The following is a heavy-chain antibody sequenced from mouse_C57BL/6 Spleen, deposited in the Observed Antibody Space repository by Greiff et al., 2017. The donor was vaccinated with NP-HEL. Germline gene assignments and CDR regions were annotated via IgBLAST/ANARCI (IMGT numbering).Heavy chain of an antibody. D-gene: IGHD1-1*01. CDR2: IHPNSGST. J-gene: IGHJ2*01. V-gene: IGHV1-64*01. Sequence: QVQLQQPGAELVKPGASVKLSCKASGYTFTSYWMHWVKQRPGQGLEWIGMIHPNSGSTNYNEKFKSKATLTVDKSSSTAYMQLSSLTSDDSAVDYCAPTVVASDLGYWGQGTTVTVSS. CDR3: APTVVASDLGY. CDR1: GYTFTSYW.